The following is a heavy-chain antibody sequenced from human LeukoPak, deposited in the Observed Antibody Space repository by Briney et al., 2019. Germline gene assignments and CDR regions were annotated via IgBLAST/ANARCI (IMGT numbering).Heavy chain of an antibody. J-gene: IGHJ4*02. CDR1: GFTFSSYA. V-gene: IGHV3-30*04. Sequence: PGGSLRLSCAASGFTFSSYAMHWVRQAPGKGLEWVAVISYDGSNKYYADSVKGRFTISRDNAKNSLFLQMNSLRAEDTAVYYCARVLRYCSGGNCYSGGLGYMDVWGQGTLVTVSS. CDR3: ARVLRYCSGGNCYSGGLGYMDV. CDR2: ISYDGSNK. D-gene: IGHD2-15*01.